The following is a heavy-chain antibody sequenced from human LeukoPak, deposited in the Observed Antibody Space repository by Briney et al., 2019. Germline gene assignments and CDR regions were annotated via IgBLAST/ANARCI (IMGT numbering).Heavy chain of an antibody. CDR3: ARGSGYDYVWGSYRPNWFDP. CDR2: INPSGGST. Sequence: VASVKVSCKASGYTFTSYYMHWVRQAPGQGLEWMGIINPSGGSTSYAQKFQGRVTMTRDTSTSTVYMELSSLRSEDTAVYYCARGSGYDYVWGSYRPNWFDPWGQGTLVTVSS. J-gene: IGHJ5*02. V-gene: IGHV1-46*01. D-gene: IGHD3-16*02. CDR1: GYTFTSYY.